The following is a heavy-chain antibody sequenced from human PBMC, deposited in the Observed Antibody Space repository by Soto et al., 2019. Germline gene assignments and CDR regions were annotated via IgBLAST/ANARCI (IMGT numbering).Heavy chain of an antibody. Sequence: PGGALRRSWAASGFTFSSYGMHWVRQAPGKGLEWVAVISYDGSNKYYADSVKGRFTISRDNSKKPLYLQINSLRAEDTAVYFCAKDFGAIAVAVLAPYGMDVWGLGTTVTVSS. J-gene: IGHJ6*02. D-gene: IGHD6-19*01. CDR1: GFTFSSYG. CDR3: AKDFGAIAVAVLAPYGMDV. CDR2: ISYDGSNK. V-gene: IGHV3-30*18.